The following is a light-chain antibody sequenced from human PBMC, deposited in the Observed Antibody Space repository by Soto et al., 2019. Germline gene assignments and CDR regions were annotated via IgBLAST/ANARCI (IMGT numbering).Light chain of an antibody. CDR1: QSVNSN. CDR2: GAS. V-gene: IGKV3-15*01. J-gene: IGKJ4*01. Sequence: EIMMTQSPVTLSVSPGERATLSCRASQSVNSNLAWYQQKPGQAPRLLIYGASTRATGIPASFIGNGSGTEFTLTASSLQPEDFAVYYCQQYKNWPPLTFGGGTKVEI. CDR3: QQYKNWPPLT.